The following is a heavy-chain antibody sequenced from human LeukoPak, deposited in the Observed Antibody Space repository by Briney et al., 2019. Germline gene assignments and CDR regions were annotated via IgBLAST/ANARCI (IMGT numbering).Heavy chain of an antibody. CDR2: IKQDGSEK. CDR1: GFTFSSYW. D-gene: IGHD3-22*01. Sequence: GGSLRLSCAASGFTFSSYWMSWVRQAPGKGLEWVANIKQDGSEKYYVDSVKGRFTISRDNAKNSLSLQMNSLKVEDTAVYYCARGEDSRWSRVVYWGQGTLVTVSS. V-gene: IGHV3-7*01. CDR3: ARGEDSRWSRVVY. J-gene: IGHJ4*02.